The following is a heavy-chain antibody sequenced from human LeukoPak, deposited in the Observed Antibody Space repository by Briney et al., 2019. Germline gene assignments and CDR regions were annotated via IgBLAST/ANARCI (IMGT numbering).Heavy chain of an antibody. CDR2: IYSGGST. Sequence: PGGSLRLSCAASGFTVSSNYISWVRQAPGKGLEWVSVIYSGGSTYYADSVKGRFTISRDNSKNTLYLQMNSLRAEDTAVYYCAGAARNYYYYYMDVWGKGTTVTVSS. J-gene: IGHJ6*03. V-gene: IGHV3-66*02. CDR3: AGAARNYYYYYMDV. D-gene: IGHD6-6*01. CDR1: GFTVSSNY.